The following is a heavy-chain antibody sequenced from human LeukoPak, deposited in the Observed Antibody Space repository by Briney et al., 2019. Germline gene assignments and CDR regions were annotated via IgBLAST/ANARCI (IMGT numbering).Heavy chain of an antibody. CDR1: GGSISSSSYY. V-gene: IGHV4-39*01. J-gene: IGHJ5*02. D-gene: IGHD1-26*01. CDR3: ARQLGRALNWFDP. CDR2: IYYSGST. Sequence: SETLSLTCTVSGGSISSSSYYWGWIRQPPGKGLEWIGSIYYSGSTYYNPSLTSRVTISVDTSKNQSSLKLSSVTAADTAVYYCARQLGRALNWFDPWGQGTLVTVSS.